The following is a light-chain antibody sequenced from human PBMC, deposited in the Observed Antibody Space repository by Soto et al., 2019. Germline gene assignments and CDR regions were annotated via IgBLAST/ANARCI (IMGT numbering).Light chain of an antibody. V-gene: IGKV3-11*01. J-gene: IGKJ4*01. CDR1: QSVDKY. CDR3: QQRTNWPLT. Sequence: EIVLTQSPATLSFSPGERATLSCRASQSVDKYLVWYQQKPGTAPRLLIYDASSRATGIPARFSGSGSGTDFTLTITSLEPEDFAVYYCQQRTNWPLTFGGGTKLEIK. CDR2: DAS.